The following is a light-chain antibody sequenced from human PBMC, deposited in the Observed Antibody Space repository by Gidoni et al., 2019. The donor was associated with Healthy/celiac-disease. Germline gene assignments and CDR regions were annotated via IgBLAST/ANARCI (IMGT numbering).Light chain of an antibody. CDR1: SSDVGGYNY. V-gene: IGLV2-14*01. CDR3: SSYTSSSSWV. Sequence: QSALTQPASVSGSPGQSITISCTGTSSDVGGYNYVSWYQQHPGNAPKLIIYDVSNRPPGVSNRFSGSKSGNTASLTISGLQAEDEADYYCSSYTSSSSWVFGGGTKLTVL. CDR2: DVS. J-gene: IGLJ3*02.